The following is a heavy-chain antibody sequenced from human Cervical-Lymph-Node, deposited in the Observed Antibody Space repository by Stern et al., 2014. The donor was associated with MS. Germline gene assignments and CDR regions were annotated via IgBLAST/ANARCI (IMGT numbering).Heavy chain of an antibody. D-gene: IGHD4-23*01. Sequence: EVQLVESGAEVKKPGESLKISCKGSGYTFTSYWIGWVRQMPGKGLEWMGIIYPGDSDTRYSPSFQGQVTISADKSISTAYLQWSSLKASDTAMYYCARRTLTPYWYLDLWGRGTLVTVSS. CDR3: ARRTLTPYWYLDL. J-gene: IGHJ2*01. CDR1: GYTFTSYW. V-gene: IGHV5-51*01. CDR2: IYPGDSDT.